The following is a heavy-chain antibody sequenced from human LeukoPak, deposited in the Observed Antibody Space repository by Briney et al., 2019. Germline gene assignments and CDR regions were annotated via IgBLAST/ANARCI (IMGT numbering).Heavy chain of an antibody. CDR1: GYTFTYYY. CDR2: INSYSGDT. Sequence: ASVKVSCKASGYTFTYYYMHWVRQAPGQGLEWMGWINSYSGDTNYAQKFQGRVTMTRDTSITTAYMDLSRLKSDDTAVYYCARASVENTLRIDDYWGQGTLVTVFS. V-gene: IGHV1-2*02. D-gene: IGHD2-15*01. J-gene: IGHJ4*02. CDR3: ARASVENTLRIDDY.